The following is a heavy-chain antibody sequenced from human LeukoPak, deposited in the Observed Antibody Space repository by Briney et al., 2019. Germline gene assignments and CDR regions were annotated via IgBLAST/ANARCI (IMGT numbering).Heavy chain of an antibody. D-gene: IGHD2-8*01. Sequence: SETLSLTCTVSGGSISSGSYYWSWIRQPAGKGLEWIGRIYTSGSTNYNPSLKSRVTISVDTSKNQFSLKLSSVTAADTAVYYCARRTECTYYYGMDVWGQGTTVTVSS. CDR2: IYTSGST. V-gene: IGHV4-61*02. CDR3: ARRTECTYYYGMDV. J-gene: IGHJ6*02. CDR1: GGSISSGSYY.